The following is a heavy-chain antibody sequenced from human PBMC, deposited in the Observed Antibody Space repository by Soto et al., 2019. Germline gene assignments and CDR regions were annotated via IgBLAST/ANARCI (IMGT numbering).Heavy chain of an antibody. CDR1: GFSFTSAW. D-gene: IGHD5-12*01. J-gene: IGHJ4*02. CDR3: TTGRGGSAYVPGAY. V-gene: IGHV3-15*07. Sequence: EVQLVESGGGLVKPGGSLRLSCAASGFSFTSAWMNWVRQIPGKGLEWVGRIKTNIDGGATDYSAPVKGRFTISRDDSKDTVYLQMNSLKTEXTAVXYCTTGRGGSAYVPGAYWGQGALVTVSS. CDR2: IKTNIDGGAT.